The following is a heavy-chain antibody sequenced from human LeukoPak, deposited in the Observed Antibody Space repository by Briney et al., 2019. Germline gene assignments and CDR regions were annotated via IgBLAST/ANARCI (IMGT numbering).Heavy chain of an antibody. Sequence: SGTLSLTCSVSGGSITSGSYYWGWIRQPPGKGLEWFGSIFFSGSTYYNPSLRSRVTISVDTSKNQFSLKLSSLTAADTAVYYCARFVDFWSGYPDYWGQGTLVTVSS. CDR3: ARFVDFWSGYPDY. CDR2: IFFSGST. CDR1: GGSITSGSYY. V-gene: IGHV4-39*07. J-gene: IGHJ4*02. D-gene: IGHD3-3*01.